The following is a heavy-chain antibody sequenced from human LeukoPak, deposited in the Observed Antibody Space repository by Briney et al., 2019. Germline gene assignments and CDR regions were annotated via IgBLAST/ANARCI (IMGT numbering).Heavy chain of an antibody. J-gene: IGHJ4*02. Sequence: SVKVSCKASGGTFSSYAISWVRQAPGQGLEWMGRIIPILGIANYAQKFQGRVTITADKSTSTAYMELSSLRSKDTAVYYCARRDGYNYYFDYWGQGTLVTVSS. CDR3: ARRDGYNYYFDY. CDR1: GGTFSSYA. D-gene: IGHD5-24*01. V-gene: IGHV1-69*04. CDR2: IIPILGIA.